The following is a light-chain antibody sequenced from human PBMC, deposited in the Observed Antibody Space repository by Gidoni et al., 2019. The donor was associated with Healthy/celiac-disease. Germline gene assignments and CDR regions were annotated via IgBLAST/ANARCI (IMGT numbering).Light chain of an antibody. Sequence: EIVLTQSPGTLSLSPGERATLSCRASQSVSSSYLAWYQQKPGQAHRLLIYGASSRATGIPYRFSGSGSGTDFTLTISRLEPEDFAVYYCQQYGSFYTFXQXTKLEIK. V-gene: IGKV3-20*01. J-gene: IGKJ2*01. CDR3: QQYGSFYT. CDR1: QSVSSSY. CDR2: GAS.